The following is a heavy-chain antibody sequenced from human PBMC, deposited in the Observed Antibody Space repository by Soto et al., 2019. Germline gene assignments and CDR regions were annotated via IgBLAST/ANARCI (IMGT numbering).Heavy chain of an antibody. D-gene: IGHD2-21*01. J-gene: IGHJ4*02. CDR1: GFTFSDFY. CDR3: VRGGGGGQFDS. CDR2: ISPNSKYR. V-gene: IGHV3-11*06. Sequence: GGSLRLSCVASGFTFSDFYMTWIRQAPGKGLEWLSYISPNSKYREYADSVKGRHTISRDNAKKSLYLQMNSLRAEDTAVYYCVRGGGGGQFDSWGQGTLVTVSS.